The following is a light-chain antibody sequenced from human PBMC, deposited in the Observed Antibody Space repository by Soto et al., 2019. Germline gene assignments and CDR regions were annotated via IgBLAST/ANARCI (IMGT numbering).Light chain of an antibody. CDR2: DTS. J-gene: IGLJ2*01. V-gene: IGLV7-46*01. CDR3: IIVYSGGVV. Sequence: QAVVTQEPSLTVSPGGTVTLTCGSSTGAVTSGHYPYWFQQKPGQAPRTLIYDTSNKHSWTPARFSGSLLGGKAALTLSCAQPEDDAEYYCIIVYSGGVVFGGGTKL. CDR1: TGAVTSGHY.